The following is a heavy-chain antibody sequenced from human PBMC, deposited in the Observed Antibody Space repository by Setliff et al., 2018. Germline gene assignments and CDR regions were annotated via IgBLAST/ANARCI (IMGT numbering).Heavy chain of an antibody. J-gene: IGHJ6*03. CDR1: GGTFSSYG. V-gene: IGHV1-69*05. Sequence: SVKVSCKASGGTFSSYGISWVRQAPGQGLEWMGGIIPIFGTANYAQNFQGRVTITTDESTSTAYMELTSLRSEDTAVYYCARDGVHTAMLIDYYYYMDVWGKGTTVTVSS. CDR3: ARDGVHTAMLIDYYYYMDV. D-gene: IGHD5-18*01. CDR2: IIPIFGTA.